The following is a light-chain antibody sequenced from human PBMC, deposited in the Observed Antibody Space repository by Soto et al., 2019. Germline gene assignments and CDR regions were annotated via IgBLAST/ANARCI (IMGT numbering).Light chain of an antibody. Sequence: QSVLTQPASVSGSPGQSITISCTGTSSDVGTYNRVSWYQHHPGKAPKFLIYEGNKRPAGVSYRFSGSESGNTASLTISGLQAEDEADYYCCSHADINKVVFGGGTKLTVL. V-gene: IGLV2-23*01. CDR1: SSDVGTYNR. J-gene: IGLJ2*01. CDR3: CSHADINKVV. CDR2: EGN.